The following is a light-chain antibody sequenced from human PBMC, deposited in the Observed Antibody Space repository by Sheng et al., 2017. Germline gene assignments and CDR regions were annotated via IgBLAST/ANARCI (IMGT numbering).Light chain of an antibody. V-gene: IGLV2-14*01. Sequence: QSALTQPASVSGSPGQSITISCTGTNSDVGGYNSVSWYQQHPDKAPKLMIYDVSNRPSGVSYRFSGSKSGNTASLTISGLQAEDEADYYCSSYTSSSTYVFGTGTKVTVL. CDR1: NSDVGGYNS. J-gene: IGLJ1*01. CDR3: SSYTSSSTYV. CDR2: DVS.